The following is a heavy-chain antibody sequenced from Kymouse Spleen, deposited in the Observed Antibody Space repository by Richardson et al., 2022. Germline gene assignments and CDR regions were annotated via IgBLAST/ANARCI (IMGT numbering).Heavy chain of an antibody. J-gene: IGHJ4*02. V-gene: IGHV4-34*01. CDR2: INHSGST. D-gene: IGHD3-9*01. CDR3: ARLRYFDWFLFDY. CDR1: GGSFSGYY. Sequence: QVQLQQWGAGLLKPSETLSLTCAVYGGSFSGYYWSWIRQPPGKGLEWIGEINHSGSTNYNPSLKSRVTISVDTSKNQFSLKLSSVTAADTAVYYCARLRYFDWFLFDYWGQGTLVTVSS.